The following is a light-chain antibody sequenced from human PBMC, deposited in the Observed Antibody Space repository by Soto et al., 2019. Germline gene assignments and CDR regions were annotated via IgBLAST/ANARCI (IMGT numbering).Light chain of an antibody. CDR1: PSVSSSY. CDR3: QQCGRSPIT. Sequence: EIVLTQSPGTLSLSPGERGTLSCRASPSVSSSYLAWYQQKPGQAPRLLIYGASSRATGIPDRFSGSGSGTDFTLTISRLEPEDFAVYYCQQCGRSPITFGQGTRLEIK. CDR2: GAS. J-gene: IGKJ5*01. V-gene: IGKV3-20*01.